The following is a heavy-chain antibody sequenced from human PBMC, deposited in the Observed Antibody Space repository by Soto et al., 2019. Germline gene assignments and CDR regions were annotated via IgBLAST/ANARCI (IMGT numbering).Heavy chain of an antibody. CDR1: GFTFDDYA. Sequence: GGSLRLSCAASGFTFDDYAMHWVRQAPGKGLEWVAVIWYDGSNKYYADSVKGRFTISRDNSKNTLYLQMNSLRAEDTAVYYCARDLTTVAMDVWGKGTTVTVSS. CDR2: IWYDGSNK. J-gene: IGHJ6*03. D-gene: IGHD4-17*01. V-gene: IGHV3-33*08. CDR3: ARDLTTVAMDV.